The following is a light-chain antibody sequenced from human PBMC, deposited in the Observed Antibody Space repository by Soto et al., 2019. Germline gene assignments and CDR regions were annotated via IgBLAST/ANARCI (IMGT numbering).Light chain of an antibody. CDR2: KAS. CDR1: QSISNW. CDR3: HQFSFSHT. Sequence: DIQMTQSPSTLSASVGDRVTITCRASQSISNWLAWYQQKPGKAPKLLIYKASTLESGVPSRFSGTGSGTEFTLTISSLQPDDFATYYFHQFSFSHTFGGGNKVEI. V-gene: IGKV1-5*03. J-gene: IGKJ4*01.